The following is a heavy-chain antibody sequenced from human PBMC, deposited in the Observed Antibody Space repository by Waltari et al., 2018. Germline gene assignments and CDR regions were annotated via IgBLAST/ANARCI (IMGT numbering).Heavy chain of an antibody. Sequence: EVQLVESGGGLVQPGGSLRLACAASGFMFSDFSMTWVCQAPGKGLWWLSVIRFSSTTISYADSMKGRFTISRDNAKNSLYLQMNSLRAEDTAVYYCARDLDKYGHGTPNDYWGQGTLVTVSS. D-gene: IGHD4-17*01. CDR1: GFMFSDFS. CDR3: ARDLDKYGHGTPNDY. CDR2: IRFSSTTI. J-gene: IGHJ4*02. V-gene: IGHV3-48*04.